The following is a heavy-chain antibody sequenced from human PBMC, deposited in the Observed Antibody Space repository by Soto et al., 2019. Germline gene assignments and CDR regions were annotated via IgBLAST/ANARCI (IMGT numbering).Heavy chain of an antibody. D-gene: IGHD3-10*01. CDR1: GFTFSGSA. Sequence: EVQLVESGGGLVQPGGSLKLSCAASGFTFSGSAMHWVRQASGKGLEWVGRIRSKANSYATAYAASVKGRFTISRDDSKNTAYLRMNSLKTEDTAVYYCTRDGALPNAFDIWGQGTMVTVSS. CDR3: TRDGALPNAFDI. CDR2: IRSKANSYAT. V-gene: IGHV3-73*02. J-gene: IGHJ3*02.